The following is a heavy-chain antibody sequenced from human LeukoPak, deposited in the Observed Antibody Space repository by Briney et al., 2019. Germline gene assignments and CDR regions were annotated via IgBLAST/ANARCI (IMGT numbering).Heavy chain of an antibody. D-gene: IGHD6-13*01. V-gene: IGHV3-7*01. Sequence: GSLRLSCAASGFTFSSYWMSWVRQAPGKGLEWVANIKQDGSEKYYVDSVKGRFTISRDNAKNSLYLQMNSLRAEDTAVYYCAREVGSWYYYYYYMDVWGKGTTVTVSS. CDR3: AREVGSWYYYYYYMDV. CDR1: GFTFSSYW. J-gene: IGHJ6*03. CDR2: IKQDGSEK.